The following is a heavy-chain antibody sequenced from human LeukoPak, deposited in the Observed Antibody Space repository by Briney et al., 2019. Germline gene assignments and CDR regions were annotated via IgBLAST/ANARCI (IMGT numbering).Heavy chain of an antibody. CDR3: ARESDEYSSSSGDY. CDR1: GGSISSGDYY. J-gene: IGHJ4*01. D-gene: IGHD6-6*01. V-gene: IGHV4-30-4*08. Sequence: SETLSLTCTVSGGSISSGDYYWSWIRQPPGKGLEWIGYIYYSGSTYYNPSLKGRVTISVDTSKNQFSLKLSSVTAADTAVYYCARESDEYSSSSGDYWGHGTLVTVSS. CDR2: IYYSGST.